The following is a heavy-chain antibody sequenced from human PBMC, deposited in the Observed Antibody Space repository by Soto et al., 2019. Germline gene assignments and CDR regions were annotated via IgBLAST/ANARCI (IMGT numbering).Heavy chain of an antibody. J-gene: IGHJ6*02. CDR3: ARDYYRFNSGYGFSMDV. D-gene: IGHD5-12*01. CDR1: GFTFSSYA. V-gene: IGHV3-30-3*01. CDR2: ISYDGSNK. Sequence: QVQLVESGGGVVQPGRSLRLSCAASGFTFSSYAMHWVRQAPGKGLAWVEVISYDGSNKYYADSVKGRFTISRDNSKHTLYLQMNSLRAEDTAVYYCARDYYRFNSGYGFSMDVWGQGTTVTVSS.